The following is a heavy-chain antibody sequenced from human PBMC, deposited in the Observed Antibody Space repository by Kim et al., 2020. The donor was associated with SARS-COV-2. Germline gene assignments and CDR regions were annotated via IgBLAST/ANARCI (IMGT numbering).Heavy chain of an antibody. CDR3: ARRIMDWNDGANWFDP. CDR1: GGSISSSSYY. D-gene: IGHD1-1*01. J-gene: IGHJ5*02. Sequence: SETLSLTCTVSGGSISSSSYYWGWIRQPPGKGLEWIGSIYYSGSTYYNPSLKSRVTISVDTSKNQFSLKLSSVTAADTAVYYCARRIMDWNDGANWFDPWGQGTLVTVSS. V-gene: IGHV4-39*01. CDR2: IYYSGST.